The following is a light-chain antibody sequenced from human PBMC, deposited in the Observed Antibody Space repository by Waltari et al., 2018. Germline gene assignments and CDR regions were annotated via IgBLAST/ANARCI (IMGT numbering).Light chain of an antibody. CDR2: AAS. V-gene: IGKV1-9*01. CDR3: QQLKTYPLT. J-gene: IGKJ4*01. CDR1: QGISSY. Sequence: DIQLTQSPSFLSASVGDRVTTTCRASQGISSYLAWYQQKPGNAPEVLISAASTLQSGVPSRFSGSGSGTEFTLTISSLQPEDFATYYCQQLKTYPLTFGGGTKVEIK.